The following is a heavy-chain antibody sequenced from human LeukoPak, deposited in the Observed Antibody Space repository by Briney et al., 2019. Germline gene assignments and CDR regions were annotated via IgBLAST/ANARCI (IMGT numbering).Heavy chain of an antibody. CDR3: ARLDCGGDCYRLSYGMDV. J-gene: IGHJ6*02. V-gene: IGHV4-38-2*02. Sequence: PSETLSLTCTVSGYSISSGYYWGWIRQPPGKGLEWIGSIYHSGSSYYNPSLKSRVTISADTSKNQFSLKLSSVTAADTAVYYCARLDCGGDCYRLSYGMDVWGQGTTVTVSS. CDR1: GYSISSGYY. D-gene: IGHD2-21*02. CDR2: IYHSGSS.